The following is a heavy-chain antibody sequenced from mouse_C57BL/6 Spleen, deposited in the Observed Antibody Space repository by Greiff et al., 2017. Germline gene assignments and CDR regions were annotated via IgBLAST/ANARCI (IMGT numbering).Heavy chain of an antibody. CDR2: IYPGNSDT. CDR3: TKEGSFMTTFDY. V-gene: IGHV1-5*01. J-gene: IGHJ2*01. D-gene: IGHD1-1*01. Sequence: VQLQQSGTVLARPGASVKMSCKTSGYTFTSYWMPWVKQRPGQGLEWIGAIYPGNSDTSYNQKFKGKAKLTAVTSASTAYMELSSLTNEGSAVYYCTKEGSFMTTFDYWGQGTTLTFSS. CDR1: GYTFTSYW.